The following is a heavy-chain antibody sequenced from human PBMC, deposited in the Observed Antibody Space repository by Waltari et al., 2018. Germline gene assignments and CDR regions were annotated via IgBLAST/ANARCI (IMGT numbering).Heavy chain of an antibody. CDR2: VHRNGRT. D-gene: IGHD2-15*01. J-gene: IGHJ4*02. CDR1: C. V-gene: IGHV4-4*02. CDR3: ARDLGRGLFLDS. Sequence: CGSWVRQAPEKGLEWIGQVHRNGRTNYNPSLASRAIVSLDSSMNQFSLRILSATAADTAVYYCARDLGRGLFLDSWGQGTLVTVSP.